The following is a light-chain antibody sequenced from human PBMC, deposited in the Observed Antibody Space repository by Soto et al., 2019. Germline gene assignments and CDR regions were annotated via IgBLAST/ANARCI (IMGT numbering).Light chain of an antibody. Sequence: EIVLTQSPGTLSLSPGEIATLSFSASQSVSSNYLAWYQQKPGQAPRLLIYGASSRATGIPDRFSGSGSGTEFTLTISSLQSEDFTVYSCLQYHNLWAFGQGTKVDIK. CDR3: LQYHNLWA. V-gene: IGKV3-20*01. CDR1: QSVSSNY. J-gene: IGKJ1*01. CDR2: GAS.